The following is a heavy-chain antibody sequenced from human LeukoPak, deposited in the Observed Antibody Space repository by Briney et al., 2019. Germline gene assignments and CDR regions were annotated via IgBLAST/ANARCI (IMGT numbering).Heavy chain of an antibody. CDR2: IYPGDSDT. CDR1: GYNFANSW. D-gene: IGHD4-17*01. J-gene: IGHJ4*02. CDR3: ARQYGRPFDY. V-gene: IGHV5-51*01. Sequence: PGESLKISCKGSGYNFANSWIGWVRQMPGKGLGWMGIIYPGDSDTRYSPSFQGQVSISVDKSVSTTYLQWSSLKVSDTAMYYCARQYGRPFDYWGQGTLVTVSS.